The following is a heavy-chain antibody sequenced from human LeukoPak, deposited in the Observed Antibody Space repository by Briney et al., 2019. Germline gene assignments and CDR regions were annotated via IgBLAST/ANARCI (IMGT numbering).Heavy chain of an antibody. CDR3: AHRRDGTTIFDY. CDR1: GFSLTPRGMG. V-gene: IGHV2-5*01. D-gene: IGHD1-1*01. Sequence: ESGPTLVNPTQTLTLTCTFSGFSLTPRGMGVGWIRQPPGKALEWLGIIYWNDDKHYNPSLKSRLIITQDASKNQVVLTMTHMDPVDTATYYCAHRRDGTTIFDYWGQGTLVTVSS. J-gene: IGHJ4*02. CDR2: IYWNDDK.